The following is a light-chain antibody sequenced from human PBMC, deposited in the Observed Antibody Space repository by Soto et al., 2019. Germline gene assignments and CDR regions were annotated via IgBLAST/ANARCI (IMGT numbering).Light chain of an antibody. CDR2: AVS. J-gene: IGLJ1*01. V-gene: IGLV2-14*01. CDR1: SSDVGLYVY. CDR3: SSYPSDSPYV. Sequence: LTQPASVCRTTGQSYTIPCTGTSSDVGLYVYVSWYQVLPGKAPLLMIYAVSNRPSGVSNRFSASESVNTTSLFISGLQAEDEADYDISSYPSDSPYVSGSGIKDT.